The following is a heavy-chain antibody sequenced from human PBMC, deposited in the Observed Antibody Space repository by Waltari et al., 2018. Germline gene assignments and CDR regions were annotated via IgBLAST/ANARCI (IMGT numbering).Heavy chain of an antibody. CDR1: GFTFSSYA. D-gene: IGHD2-2*02. J-gene: IGHJ5*02. CDR2: ILYDGSNK. CDR3: ARELVPAAIGRFDP. V-gene: IGHV3-30-3*01. Sequence: QVQLVESGGGVVQPGRSLRLSCAASGFTFSSYAMHWVRQAPGKVWEGGGVILYDGSNKYYKHPAKGRFTISRDNAKNTLYLQMNCLRAEDTAVYYCARELVPAAIGRFDPWGQGTLVTVSA.